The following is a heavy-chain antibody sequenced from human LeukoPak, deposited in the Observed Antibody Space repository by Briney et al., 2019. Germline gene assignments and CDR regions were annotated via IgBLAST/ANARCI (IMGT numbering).Heavy chain of an antibody. CDR3: AKGHGGYNYGGAFDY. Sequence: GRSLRLSCAASGFTFSSYGMHWVRQAPGKGLEWVAVISYDGSNKYYADSVKGRFTISRDNSKNTLYLQMNSLRAEDTAVYYCAKGHGGYNYGGAFDYWGQGTLVTVSS. V-gene: IGHV3-30*18. D-gene: IGHD5-24*01. CDR2: ISYDGSNK. J-gene: IGHJ4*02. CDR1: GFTFSSYG.